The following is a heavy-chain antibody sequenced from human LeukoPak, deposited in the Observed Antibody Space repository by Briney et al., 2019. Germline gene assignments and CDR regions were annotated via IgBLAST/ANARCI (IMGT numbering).Heavy chain of an antibody. Sequence: GGSLRLSCAASGFTFSSYAMSWVRQAPGKGLEWVSAISGSGGSTYYADSVKGRFTIPRDNSKNTLYLQMNSLRAEDTAVYYCAKHAVVGIITLRDAFDIWGQGTMVTVSS. CDR2: ISGSGGST. CDR3: AKHAVVGIITLRDAFDI. CDR1: GFTFSSYA. V-gene: IGHV3-23*01. J-gene: IGHJ3*02. D-gene: IGHD3-9*01.